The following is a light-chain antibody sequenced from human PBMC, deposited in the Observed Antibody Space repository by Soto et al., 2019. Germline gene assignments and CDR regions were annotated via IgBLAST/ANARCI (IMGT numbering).Light chain of an antibody. CDR1: SSNIGGNS. CDR2: DDN. CDR3: GSWDSSLSAYV. J-gene: IGLJ1*01. V-gene: IGLV1-51*01. Sequence: QSVLTQPPSVSAAPGQKVTISCCGSSSNIGGNSVSWYQQLPGTAPKLLIYDDNKRPSGIPDRFSGSKSGTSATLGITGFQTGDEADYYCGSWDSSLSAYVSGTGTKVTVL.